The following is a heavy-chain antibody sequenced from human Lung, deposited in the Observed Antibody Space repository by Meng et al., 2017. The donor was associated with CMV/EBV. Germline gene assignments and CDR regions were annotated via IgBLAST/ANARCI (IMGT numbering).Heavy chain of an antibody. CDR3: LRRSGGSV. Sequence: QVPWRKSCPALVQPSETLALTCAVSGYSITNHNGWACVRQPPVRGLEWIGEIPHRGSSAYNPSLKSRVSMSIDKSKNQFSLKLTSVTAADTAVYHCLRRSGGSVWGQGTLVTVSS. J-gene: IGHJ1*01. CDR1: GYSITNHNG. CDR2: IPHRGSS. V-gene: IGHV4-4*02. D-gene: IGHD3-10*01.